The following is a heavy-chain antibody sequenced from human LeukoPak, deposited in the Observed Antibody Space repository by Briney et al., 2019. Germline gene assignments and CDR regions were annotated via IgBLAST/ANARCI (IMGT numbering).Heavy chain of an antibody. CDR3: ARDSGSGYYYYYYMDV. J-gene: IGHJ6*03. D-gene: IGHD3-10*01. CDR2: IIPIFGTA. V-gene: IGHV1-69*13. Sequence: ASVKVSCKASGGTFSSYAISWVRQAPGQGLEWMGGIIPIFGTANYAQKFQGRVTITADESTSTAYMELSSLRSDDTAVYYCARDSGSGYYYYYYMDVWGKGTTVTVSS. CDR1: GGTFSSYA.